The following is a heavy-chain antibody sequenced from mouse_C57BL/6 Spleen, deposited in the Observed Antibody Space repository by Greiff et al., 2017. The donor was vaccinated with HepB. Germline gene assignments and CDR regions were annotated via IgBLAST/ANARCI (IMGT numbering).Heavy chain of an antibody. CDR3: ARWDYDGGFAY. CDR2: INPNNGGT. Sequence: EVQLQQSGPELVKPGASVKIPCKASGYTFTDYNMDWVKQSHGKSLEWIGDINPNNGGTIYNQKFKGKATLTVDKSSSTAYMERRSLTSEDTAVYYCARWDYDGGFAYWGQGTLVTVSA. D-gene: IGHD2-4*01. J-gene: IGHJ3*01. CDR1: GYTFTDYN. V-gene: IGHV1-18*01.